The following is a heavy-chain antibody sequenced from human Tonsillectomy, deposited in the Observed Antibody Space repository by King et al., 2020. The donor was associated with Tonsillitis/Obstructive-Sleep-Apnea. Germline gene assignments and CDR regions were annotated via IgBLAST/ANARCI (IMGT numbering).Heavy chain of an antibody. CDR2: ISSSSATM. CDR3: ARHQGGSYYWYFDL. D-gene: IGHD1-26*01. J-gene: IGHJ2*01. Sequence: VQLVESGGGLVQPGGSLRLSCAASGFTFSSYVINWVRQAPGKGLEWVSYISSSSATMYSSDSVKGRFTISRANAKNSLFLQMNSLRDEDTAVYYCARHQGGSYYWYFDLWGRGTLVTVSS. CDR1: GFTFSSYV. V-gene: IGHV3-48*02.